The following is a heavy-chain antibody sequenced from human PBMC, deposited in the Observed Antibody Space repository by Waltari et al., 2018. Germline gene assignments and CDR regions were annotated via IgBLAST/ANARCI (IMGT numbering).Heavy chain of an antibody. CDR2: IYRGGST. V-gene: IGHV3-53*02. Sequence: EVQLVATGGGLIQPGGSLSLSCAASGFSVSNNYMSWVRHVPGKGLEWVSVIYRGGSTYYADSVKARCTISRDNSKNTLHLQMNSLRADDAAVYYCARDKGPWGQGTLVTVSS. CDR1: GFSVSNNY. J-gene: IGHJ5*02. CDR3: ARDKGP.